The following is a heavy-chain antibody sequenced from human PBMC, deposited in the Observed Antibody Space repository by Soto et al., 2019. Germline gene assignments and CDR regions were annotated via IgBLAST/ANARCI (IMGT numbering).Heavy chain of an antibody. CDR3: ARDGRYCSGGSCSMGLYFDY. D-gene: IGHD2-15*01. J-gene: IGHJ4*02. CDR1: GYTLTELS. V-gene: IGHV1-24*01. CDR2: FDPEDGET. Sequence: ASVKVSCKVSGYTLTELSMHWVRQAPGKGLEWMGGFDPEDGETIYAQKFQGRVTMTEDTSTDTAYMELSSLRSEDTAVYYCARDGRYCSGGSCSMGLYFDYWGQGTLVTVSS.